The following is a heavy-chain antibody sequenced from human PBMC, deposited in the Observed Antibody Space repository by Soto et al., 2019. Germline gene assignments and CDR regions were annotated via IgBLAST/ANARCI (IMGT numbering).Heavy chain of an antibody. CDR1: GYSITNYW. Sequence: EVQLVQSGAEVKKPGESLKSSCKGSGYSITNYWIVWVRQMPGKGLVWMGIISSGDSTSRYSPSFQVQVTISVDKSITTAYLQWSSLKASDTAIYYCAREVAINMASLFDYWGQGTPVAVAS. D-gene: IGHD2-2*01. CDR2: ISSGDSTS. CDR3: AREVAINMASLFDY. J-gene: IGHJ4*02. V-gene: IGHV5-51*01.